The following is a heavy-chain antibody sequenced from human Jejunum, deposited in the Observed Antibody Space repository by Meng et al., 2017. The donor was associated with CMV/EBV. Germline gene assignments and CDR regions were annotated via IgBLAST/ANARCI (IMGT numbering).Heavy chain of an antibody. CDR1: FSTYE. V-gene: IGHV3-48*03. J-gene: IGHJ4*02. CDR3: ARGDYDFWGGY. Sequence: FSTYERNWVRQAPGKGMEWISYISSSGGDINYADSVKGRFTISRDNAKNSLYLQMTSLTAEDTAVYYCARGDYDFWGGYWGQGALVTVSS. CDR2: ISSSGGDI. D-gene: IGHD3-3*01.